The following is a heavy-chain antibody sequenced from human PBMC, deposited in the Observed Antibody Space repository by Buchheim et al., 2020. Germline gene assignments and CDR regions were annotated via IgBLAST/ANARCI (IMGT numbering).Heavy chain of an antibody. CDR1: GFTFSSYG. CDR3: TTDRGITVRPLFDS. CDR2: IKGKSNGGTV. V-gene: IGHV3-15*01. Sequence: VQLVESGGGVVQPGRSLRLSCAASGFTFSSYGMHWVRQAPGKGLEWVGHIKGKSNGGTVHYAVDVKGRFSISRDDSKRMLFLQMNSLEIEDTAVYYCTTDRGITVRPLFDSWGQGTL. J-gene: IGHJ4*02. D-gene: IGHD6-6*01.